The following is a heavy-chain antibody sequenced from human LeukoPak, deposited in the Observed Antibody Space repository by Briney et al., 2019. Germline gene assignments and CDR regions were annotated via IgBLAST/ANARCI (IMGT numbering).Heavy chain of an antibody. D-gene: IGHD3-10*01. CDR2: INPNSGGT. Sequence: ASVKVSCKASGYTFTSYYMHWVRQAPGQGLEWMGWINPNSGGTNYAQKFQGWVTMTRDTSISTAYMELSRLRSDDTAVYYCARGTPVPYGSGSYYPYWGQGTLVTVSS. CDR3: ARGTPVPYGSGSYYPY. CDR1: GYTFTSYY. V-gene: IGHV1-2*04. J-gene: IGHJ4*02.